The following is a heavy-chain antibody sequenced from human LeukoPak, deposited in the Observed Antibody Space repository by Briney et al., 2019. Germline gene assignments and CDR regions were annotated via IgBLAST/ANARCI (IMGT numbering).Heavy chain of an antibody. Sequence: SCKASGYTFTGYYMHWVRQAPGQGLEWVVVISYDGSNKYYADSVKGRFTISRDNSKNTLYLQMNSLTAEDTAVYYCARPYYYDSSGYPIIGGVYFDYWGQGTLVTVSS. CDR2: ISYDGSNK. V-gene: IGHV3-30*16. D-gene: IGHD3-22*01. CDR3: ARPYYYDSSGYPIIGGVYFDY. CDR1: GYTFTGYY. J-gene: IGHJ4*02.